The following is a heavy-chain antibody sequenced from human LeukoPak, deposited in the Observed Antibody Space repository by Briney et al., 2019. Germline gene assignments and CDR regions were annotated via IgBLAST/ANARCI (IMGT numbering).Heavy chain of an antibody. J-gene: IGHJ4*02. V-gene: IGHV3-30*04. D-gene: IGHD4-17*01. CDR2: ISYDGSNK. CDR1: GFTFSSYA. Sequence: PGRSLRLSCAASGFTFSSYAMHWVRQAPGKGLEWVAVISYDGSNKYYADSVKGRFTTSRDNSKNTLYLQMNSLRAEDTAVYYCARGTTVTDYFDYWGQGSLVTVSS. CDR3: ARGTTVTDYFDY.